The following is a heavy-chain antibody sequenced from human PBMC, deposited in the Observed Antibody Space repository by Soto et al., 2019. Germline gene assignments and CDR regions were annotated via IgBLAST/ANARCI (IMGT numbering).Heavy chain of an antibody. CDR2: ISTYNGNT. CDR1: GYTFTGYG. D-gene: IGHD5-18*01. CDR3: ARDPPRRYSYGQGLDY. V-gene: IGHV1-18*04. Sequence: QVQLVQPGAGVKKPGASVKVSCKASGYTFTGYGISWVRQAPGQGLEWMGWISTYNGNTNYAQNLQGRVTMTTDTSTSTAYMELRSLRSDDTAVYYCARDPPRRYSYGQGLDYWGQGTLVTVSS. J-gene: IGHJ4*02.